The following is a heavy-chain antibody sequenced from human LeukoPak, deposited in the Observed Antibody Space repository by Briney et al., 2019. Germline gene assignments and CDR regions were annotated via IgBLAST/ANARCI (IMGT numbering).Heavy chain of an antibody. V-gene: IGHV3-64*01. CDR1: GFTFSSYA. Sequence: GGSLRLSCAASGFTFSSYAMHWVRQAPGKGLEYVSAISSNGGSTYYANSVKGRFTISRDNSKNTLYLQMSSLRAEDTAVYYCARGFGVAYYYYSMDVWGKGTTVTISS. D-gene: IGHD3-3*01. J-gene: IGHJ6*03. CDR2: ISSNGGST. CDR3: ARGFGVAYYYYSMDV.